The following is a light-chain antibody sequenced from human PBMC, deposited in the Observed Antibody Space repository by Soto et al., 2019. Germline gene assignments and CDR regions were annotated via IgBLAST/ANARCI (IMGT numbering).Light chain of an antibody. CDR1: QSISSW. CDR3: QQYNTYSGT. J-gene: IGKJ1*01. CDR2: DAS. Sequence: DIQMTQSPSTLSASVGDRVTITCRASQSISSWLAWYLQKPGKAPKLLIYDASSLESGVPSRFSGSGSGTEFTLPISSLQPDDFATYYCQQYNTYSGTCGQGTKVEIK. V-gene: IGKV1-5*01.